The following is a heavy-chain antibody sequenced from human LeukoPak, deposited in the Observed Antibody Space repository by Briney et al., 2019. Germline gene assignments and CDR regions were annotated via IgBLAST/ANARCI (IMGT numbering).Heavy chain of an antibody. CDR3: AKYYYDSSGYYYSNRPIDY. CDR1: GFTFSSYA. V-gene: IGHV3-23*01. Sequence: PGGSLRLSCAASGFTFSSYAMSWVRQAPGKGLEWVSAISGSGGSTYYADSVKGRFTISRDNSKNTLYLQMNSLRAEDTAVYYCAKYYYDSSGYYYSNRPIDYWGQGTLVTVSS. J-gene: IGHJ4*02. D-gene: IGHD3-22*01. CDR2: ISGSGGST.